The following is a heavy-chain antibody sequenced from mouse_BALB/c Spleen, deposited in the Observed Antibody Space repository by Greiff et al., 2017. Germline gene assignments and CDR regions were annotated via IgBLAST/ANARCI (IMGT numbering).Heavy chain of an antibody. V-gene: IGHV5-2*01. D-gene: IGHD2-10*02. CDR3: ARHGEIKLKYGNHYYAMDY. J-gene: IGHJ4*01. Sequence: EVKVVESGGGLVQPGESLKLSCESNEYEFPSHDMSWVRKTPEKRLELVAAINSDGGSTYYPDTMERRFIISRDNTKKTLYLQMSSLRSEDTALYYCARHGEIKLKYGNHYYAMDYWGQGTSVTVSS. CDR1: EYEFPSHD. CDR2: INSDGGST.